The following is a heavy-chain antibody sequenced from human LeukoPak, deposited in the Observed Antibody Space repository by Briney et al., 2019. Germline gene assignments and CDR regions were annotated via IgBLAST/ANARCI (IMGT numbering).Heavy chain of an antibody. D-gene: IGHD3-22*01. Sequence: SQTLSLTCTVSGGSISSYYWSWIRQPPGKGLEWIGYIYYSGSTTYNPSLKSRVTISVDTSKNQFSLKLSPVTAADTAVYYCARLYNSGYYPRHHDYWGRGTLVTVSS. CDR3: ARLYNSGYYPRHHDY. J-gene: IGHJ4*02. CDR1: GGSISSYY. CDR2: IYYSGST. V-gene: IGHV4-59*08.